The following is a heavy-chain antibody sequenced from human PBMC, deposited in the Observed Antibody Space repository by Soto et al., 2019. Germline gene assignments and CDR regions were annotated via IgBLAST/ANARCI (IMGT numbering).Heavy chain of an antibody. CDR3: ASSTESYCSSTSCYGHFQH. V-gene: IGHV3-21*01. D-gene: IGHD2-2*01. Sequence: GGSLRLSCAASGFTFSSYSMNWVRQAPGKGLEWVSSISSSGSYIYYADSVKGRFTISRDNPKNSLYLQMNSLRAEDTAVYYCASSTESYCSSTSCYGHFQHWGQGTLVTVSS. CDR2: ISSSGSYI. CDR1: GFTFSSYS. J-gene: IGHJ1*01.